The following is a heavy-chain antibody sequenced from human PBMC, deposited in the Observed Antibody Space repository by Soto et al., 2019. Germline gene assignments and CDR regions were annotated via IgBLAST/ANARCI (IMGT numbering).Heavy chain of an antibody. J-gene: IGHJ6*02. CDR1: GYTFTSYD. V-gene: IGHV1-8*01. CDR3: ARGLGSGSYYYYDGMDV. CDR2: MNPNSGNT. D-gene: IGHD3-10*02. Sequence: GSSVKVSCKASGYTFTSYDINWVRQATGQGLEWMGWMNPNSGNTGYAQKFQGRVTMTRNTSISTAYMELSSLRSEDTAVYYCARGLGSGSYYYYDGMDVWGQGTTATVSS.